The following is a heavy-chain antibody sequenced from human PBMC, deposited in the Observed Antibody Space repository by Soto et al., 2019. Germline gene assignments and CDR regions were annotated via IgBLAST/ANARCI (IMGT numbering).Heavy chain of an antibody. CDR2: IIPIFGTA. Sequence: QVQLVQSGAEVKKPGSSVEVSCKASGGTFSSYAISWVRQAPGQGLEWMGGIIPIFGTANYAQKFQGRVTITADESTSTGYMELSSLRSEDTAVYYCASVPFQNGYSSSWYVFNYGMDVWGQGTTVTVSS. J-gene: IGHJ6*02. CDR3: ASVPFQNGYSSSWYVFNYGMDV. CDR1: GGTFSSYA. D-gene: IGHD6-13*01. V-gene: IGHV1-69*01.